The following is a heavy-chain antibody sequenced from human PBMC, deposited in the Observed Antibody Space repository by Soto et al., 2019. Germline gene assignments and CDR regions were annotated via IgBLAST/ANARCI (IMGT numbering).Heavy chain of an antibody. D-gene: IGHD3-3*01. CDR3: ASPARNYDFWSGYSFDI. J-gene: IGHJ3*02. CDR2: MNPNSGNT. V-gene: IGHV1-8*01. Sequence: SVKVSCKASGYTFTRYDINWVRQATGQGLEWMGWMNPNSGNTGYAQKFQGRVTMTRNTSISTAYMELSSLRSEDTAVYYCASPARNYDFWSGYSFDIWGQGTMVTVSS. CDR1: GYTFTRYD.